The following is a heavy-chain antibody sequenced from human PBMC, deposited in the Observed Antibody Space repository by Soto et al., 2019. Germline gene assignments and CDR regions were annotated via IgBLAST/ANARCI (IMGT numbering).Heavy chain of an antibody. CDR1: GFTFSSYS. Sequence: GGSLRLSCAASGFTFSSYSMNWVRQAPGKGLEWVSSISSSSSYIYYADSVKGRFTISRDNAKNSLYLQMNSLRAEGTAVYYCARERVKSRYSSSWYDYWGQGTLVTVSS. CDR2: ISSSSSYI. D-gene: IGHD6-13*01. V-gene: IGHV3-21*01. J-gene: IGHJ4*02. CDR3: ARERVKSRYSSSWYDY.